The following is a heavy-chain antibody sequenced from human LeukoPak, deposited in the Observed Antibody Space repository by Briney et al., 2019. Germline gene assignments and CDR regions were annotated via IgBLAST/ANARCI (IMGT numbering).Heavy chain of an antibody. Sequence: SETLSLTCTVSGGSISSYYWSWIRQPPGKGLEWIGYIHYSGSTNYNPSLKSRVTISVDTSKNQFSLKLSSVTAADTAVYYCAIGNDPYSPYDAFDIWGQGTMVTVSS. CDR3: AIGNDPYSPYDAFDI. CDR1: GGSISSYY. CDR2: IHYSGST. J-gene: IGHJ3*02. V-gene: IGHV4-59*01. D-gene: IGHD2-21*01.